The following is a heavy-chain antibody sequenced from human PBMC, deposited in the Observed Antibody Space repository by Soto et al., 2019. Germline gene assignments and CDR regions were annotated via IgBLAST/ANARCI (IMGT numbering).Heavy chain of an antibody. D-gene: IGHD6-6*01. Sequence: GGSLRLSCAASGFTFSSYWMHWVRQAPGKGLVWVSRINSDGSSTSYADSVKGRFTISRDNAKNTLYLQMNSLRAEDTAVYYCAREESSSSGPSWSLSYYYGMDVWGQGTTVTVSS. CDR2: INSDGSST. CDR1: GFTFSSYW. CDR3: AREESSSSGPSWSLSYYYGMDV. J-gene: IGHJ6*02. V-gene: IGHV3-74*01.